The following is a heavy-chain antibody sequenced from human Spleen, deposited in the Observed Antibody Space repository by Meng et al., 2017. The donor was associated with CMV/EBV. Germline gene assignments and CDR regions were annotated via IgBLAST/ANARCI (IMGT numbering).Heavy chain of an antibody. CDR3: ARVYYDSTNYYFSFGY. J-gene: IGHJ4*02. V-gene: IGHV3-30*04. CDR1: GHTFGDYA. CDR2: ISYDGDKK. D-gene: IGHD3-22*01. Sequence: GGSLRLSCVGSGHTFGDYAMHWVRQAPGKGLEWVAVISYDGDKKFYTDSVRGRFTISRDNSKNTLILQMNALRTEDTAVYYCARVYYDSTNYYFSFGYWGQGTLVTVSS.